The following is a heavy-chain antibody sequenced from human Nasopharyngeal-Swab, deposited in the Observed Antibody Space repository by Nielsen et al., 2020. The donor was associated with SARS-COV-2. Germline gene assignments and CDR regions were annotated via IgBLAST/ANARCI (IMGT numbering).Heavy chain of an antibody. D-gene: IGHD1-26*01. Sequence: SVNVSCKASGYNFTTYDFNWLRQATGQGLEWVGWMNPNSGNTGYAQKFQGRVTMTRNTYIRTAYIELSSLRSEDTAVYYCARGGVGAVGGALDYWGQGTQVTVSS. J-gene: IGHJ4*02. CDR2: MNPNSGNT. CDR1: GYNFTTYD. V-gene: IGHV1-8*01. CDR3: ARGGVGAVGGALDY.